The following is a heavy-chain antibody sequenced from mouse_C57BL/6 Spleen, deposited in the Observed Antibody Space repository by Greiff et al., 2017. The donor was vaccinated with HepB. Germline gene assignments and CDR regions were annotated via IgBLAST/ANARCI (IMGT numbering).Heavy chain of an antibody. Sequence: EVQLQQSGAELVRPGASVKLSCTASGFNIKDDYMHWVKQRPEQGLEWIGWIDPENGDTEYASKFQGKATITADTSSNTAYLQLSSLTSEDTAVYDCTTFTAYGSSYNAMDYWGQGTPVTVSS. J-gene: IGHJ4*01. V-gene: IGHV14-4*01. CDR3: TTFTAYGSSYNAMDY. CDR2: IDPENGDT. CDR1: GFNIKDDY. D-gene: IGHD1-1*01.